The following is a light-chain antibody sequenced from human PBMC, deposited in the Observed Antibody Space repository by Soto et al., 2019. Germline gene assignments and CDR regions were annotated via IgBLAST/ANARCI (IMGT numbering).Light chain of an antibody. CDR2: AAS. CDR1: QGVSNW. CDR3: QQLNSYPQT. J-gene: IGKJ3*01. V-gene: IGKV1-12*01. Sequence: DIQMTQSPSSVSASVGDRVTITCRASQGVSNWLAWYQQKPGKAPKLLIYAASTLRSGVPSRFGGSGSGTEFTLTISSLQPEDFATYYCQQLNSYPQTFGPGTTVD.